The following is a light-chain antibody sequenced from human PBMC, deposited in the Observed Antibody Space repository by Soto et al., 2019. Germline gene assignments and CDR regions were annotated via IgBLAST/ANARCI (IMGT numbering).Light chain of an antibody. V-gene: IGKV1-17*02. CDR2: AAS. J-gene: IGKJ1*01. Sequence: MQLTQSPSSLSASVGDRVTITCRASQGIRNDLGWFQQKPGKAPQYLIQAASILQSGVPSRFSGSGSGTEFILTINNLQPEDFASYFCLQVYSYPRTFGLGTKVDIK. CDR3: LQVYSYPRT. CDR1: QGIRND.